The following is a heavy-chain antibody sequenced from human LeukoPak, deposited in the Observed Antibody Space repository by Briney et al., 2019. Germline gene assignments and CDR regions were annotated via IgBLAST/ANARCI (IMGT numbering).Heavy chain of an antibody. CDR2: IYTSGST. CDR1: GGSISTYY. V-gene: IGHV4-4*07. Sequence: PSETPSLTCTVSGGSISTYYWSWIRQPAGKGLEWIGRIYTSGSTNYNPSLKSRVTMSVDTSKNQFSLKLSSVTAADTAVYYCARVDYYDSSGYYIHDAFDIWGQGTMVTVSS. J-gene: IGHJ3*02. CDR3: ARVDYYDSSGYYIHDAFDI. D-gene: IGHD3-22*01.